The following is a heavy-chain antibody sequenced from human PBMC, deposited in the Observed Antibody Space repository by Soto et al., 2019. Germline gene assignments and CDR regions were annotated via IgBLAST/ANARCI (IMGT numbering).Heavy chain of an antibody. V-gene: IGHV3-30-3*01. J-gene: IGHJ6*02. CDR2: ISYDGSNK. D-gene: IGHD2-15*01. CDR1: GFTFSSYA. CDR3: ARDAGYCSGGSCYSDVYYYYGMDV. Sequence: GGSLRLSCAASGFTFSSYAMHWVRQAPGKGLEWVAVISYDGSNKYYADSVKGRFTISRDNSKNTLYLQMNSLRAEDTAVYYCARDAGYCSGGSCYSDVYYYYGMDVWGQGTTVTVSS.